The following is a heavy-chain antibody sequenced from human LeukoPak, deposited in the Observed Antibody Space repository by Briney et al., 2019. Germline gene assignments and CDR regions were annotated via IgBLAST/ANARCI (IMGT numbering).Heavy chain of an antibody. CDR1: GFTFSSYI. D-gene: IGHD2-8*01. J-gene: IGHJ3*02. CDR2: ISSSSSSI. Sequence: PGGSLRLSCAASGFTFSSYIMNWVRQAPGKGLEWVSYISSSSSSINYADSVKGRFTISRDNAKNSLYLQMNSLRAEDTAVYYCAKDRKWCMLSCRGKDAFDIWGQGTMVTVSS. CDR3: AKDRKWCMLSCRGKDAFDI. V-gene: IGHV3-48*01.